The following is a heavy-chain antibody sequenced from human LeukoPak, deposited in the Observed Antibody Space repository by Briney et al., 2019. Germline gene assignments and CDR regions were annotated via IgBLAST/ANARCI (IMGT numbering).Heavy chain of an antibody. V-gene: IGHV1-2*02. CDR2: INPNSGGT. CDR3: ARERKYCSGGSCYSEFDY. Sequence: TSVKVSCKASGYTFTGYYMHWVRQAPGQGLEWMGWINPNSGGTNYAQKFQGRVTMTRDTSISTAYMELSRLRSDDTAVYYCARERKYCSGGSCYSEFDYWGQGTLVTVSS. D-gene: IGHD2-15*01. CDR1: GYTFTGYY. J-gene: IGHJ4*02.